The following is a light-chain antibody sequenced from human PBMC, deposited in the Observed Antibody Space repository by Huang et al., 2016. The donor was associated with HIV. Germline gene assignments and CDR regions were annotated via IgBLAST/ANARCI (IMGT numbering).Light chain of an antibody. CDR3: QQYDSSPVT. CDR2: GAS. V-gene: IGKV3-20*01. Sequence: EIVLTQSPGTLSLSPGERATLSCRASPSLGSSSLACYQQKAGQAPRLLMYGASSRATGIPDRFRGSGSGTDFTLSTSRLEPEDFAVYYCQQYDSSPVTFGGGTKVEIK. CDR1: PSLGSSS. J-gene: IGKJ4*01.